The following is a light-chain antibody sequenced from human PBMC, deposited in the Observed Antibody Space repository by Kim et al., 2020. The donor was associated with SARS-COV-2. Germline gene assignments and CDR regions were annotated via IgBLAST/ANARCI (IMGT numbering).Light chain of an antibody. Sequence: DIQMTQSPSSLSASVGDRVTITCRASQGISSWLAWYQQKPEKDPKSLIYAESSLKSGVPSRFSGSGSGTDFTITNSSLQPEDFATYYCKQYNSYQLTFGGGTKVDIK. J-gene: IGKJ4*01. CDR3: KQYNSYQLT. V-gene: IGKV1D-16*01. CDR2: AES. CDR1: QGISSW.